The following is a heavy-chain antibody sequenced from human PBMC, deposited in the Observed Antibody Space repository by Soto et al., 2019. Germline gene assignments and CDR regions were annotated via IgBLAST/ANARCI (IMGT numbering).Heavy chain of an antibody. D-gene: IGHD1-1*01. CDR2: ISAHNGNT. CDR3: ARGRYGDY. J-gene: IGHJ4*02. V-gene: IGHV1-18*01. CDR1: GYTFTSYG. Sequence: QVHLVQSGAEVKKPGASVKVSCKGSGYTFTSYGITWVRQAPGQGLEWMGWISAHNGNTNYAQELQGRVTVTRDTSTSTACMALRSLRSDDTAVYYCARGRYGDYWGQGALVTVSS.